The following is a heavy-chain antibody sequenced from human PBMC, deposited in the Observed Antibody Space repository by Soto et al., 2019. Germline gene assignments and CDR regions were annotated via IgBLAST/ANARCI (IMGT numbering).Heavy chain of an antibody. CDR3: AKGGVGSTSNAFDI. Sequence: GGSLRLSCAASGFTFRSYGMHWFRQAPGKGLEWVAVISYDGSNKYYADSVKGRFTISRDNSKNTLYLQMNSLRAEDTAVYYCAKGGVGSTSNAFDIWGQGTMVTVSS. V-gene: IGHV3-30*18. J-gene: IGHJ3*02. D-gene: IGHD1-26*01. CDR2: ISYDGSNK. CDR1: GFTFRSYG.